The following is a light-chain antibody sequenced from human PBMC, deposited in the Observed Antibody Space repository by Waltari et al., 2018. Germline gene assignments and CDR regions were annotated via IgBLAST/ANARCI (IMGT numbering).Light chain of an antibody. CDR1: SSTIRAGYD. Sequence: QSALTQPPSVSGAPGQRVTIPGTGSSSTIRAGYDVPSYQQLPGTAPKLLIYGNSNRPSGVPDRFSGSKSGTSASLAITGLQAEDEADYYCQSYDSSLSGWVFGGGTKLTVL. J-gene: IGLJ3*02. V-gene: IGLV1-40*01. CDR3: QSYDSSLSGWV. CDR2: GNS.